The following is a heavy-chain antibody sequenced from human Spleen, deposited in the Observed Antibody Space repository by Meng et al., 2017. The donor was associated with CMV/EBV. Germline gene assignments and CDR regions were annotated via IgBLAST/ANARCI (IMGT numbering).Heavy chain of an antibody. D-gene: IGHD1-26*01. J-gene: IGHJ4*02. CDR2: MFYNWNT. Sequence: SETLSLTCTVSGGSISSNSYYWGWIRQPPGRGLEWIGSMFYNWNTYYNPPLKSRVTISVHTSKNQFSLNLNSVTAADTAVYYCARGGNFYSRFDYWGPGTLVTVSS. V-gene: IGHV4-39*07. CDR3: ARGGNFYSRFDY. CDR1: GGSISSNSYY.